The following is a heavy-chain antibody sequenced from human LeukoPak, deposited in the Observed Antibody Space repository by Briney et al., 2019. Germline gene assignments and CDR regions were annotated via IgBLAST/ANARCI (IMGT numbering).Heavy chain of an antibody. CDR2: IRGDNGNT. J-gene: IGHJ4*02. CDR3: ARVDLLTGYYFFDY. V-gene: IGHV1-18*04. D-gene: IGHD3-9*01. Sequence: ASVKVSCKASGYTFTDYYMHWVRQAPGQGLEWVGWIRGDNGNTNYAQKFQGRVTMTTETSTSTAYMELGSLGSDETAVYYCARVDLLTGYYFFDYWGQGTLVTVSS. CDR1: GYTFTDYY.